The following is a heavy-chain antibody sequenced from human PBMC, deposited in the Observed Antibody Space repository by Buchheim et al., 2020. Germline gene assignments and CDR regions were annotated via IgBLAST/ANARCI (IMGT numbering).Heavy chain of an antibody. V-gene: IGHV3-11*06. CDR1: GFTFSDYY. Sequence: QVQLVESGGGLVKPGGSLRLSCAASGFTFSDYYMSWIRQAPGKGLEWVSYISSSSSYTNYEEYVKGRLYISRDNAKNSLYLQMISLRAEDAAVYYCARAGVEMATIKGIDVWGQGTT. J-gene: IGHJ6*02. CDR3: ARAGVEMATIKGIDV. CDR2: ISSSSSYT. D-gene: IGHD5-24*01.